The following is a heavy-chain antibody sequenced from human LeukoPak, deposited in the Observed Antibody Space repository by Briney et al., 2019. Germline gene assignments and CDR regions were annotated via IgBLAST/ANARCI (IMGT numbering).Heavy chain of an antibody. CDR1: GGSLSSDS. CDR3: ARRMLEARESSATNWFDT. J-gene: IGHJ5*02. V-gene: IGHV4-4*07. CDR2: IYTSGST. D-gene: IGHD5-12*01. Sequence: SETLSLTCTVSGGSLSSDSWSWIRQPPGKGLEWIGRIYTSGSTKYNPSLQSRITISADTSKNQFSLKVTSVTAADTAVYYCARRMLEARESSATNWFDTWGQGILVTVSS.